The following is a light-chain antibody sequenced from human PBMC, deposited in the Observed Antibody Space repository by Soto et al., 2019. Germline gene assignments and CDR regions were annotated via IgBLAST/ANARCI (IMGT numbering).Light chain of an antibody. Sequence: QSALTQPASVSGSPGQSITISCTESNSDVGGYDYVSWYQQHPGKVPKLLIYHVTNRPSGASDRFSGSKSGNTASLTISGLQPEDEADYYCSSFTSVHTGVFGGGTKLTVL. J-gene: IGLJ3*02. CDR1: NSDVGGYDY. CDR3: SSFTSVHTGV. CDR2: HVT. V-gene: IGLV2-14*01.